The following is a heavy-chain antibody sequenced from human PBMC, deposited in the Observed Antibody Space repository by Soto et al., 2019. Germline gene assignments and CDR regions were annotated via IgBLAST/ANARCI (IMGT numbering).Heavy chain of an antibody. CDR2: ISYSRTT. J-gene: IGHJ4*02. CDR3: ARQFCGGDCLPPLN. Sequence: QVQLQESGPGLVKPSETLSLTCTLSGGSISSGGYYWTWIRQYPGKGLEWIGYISYSRTTSYNPSLKSRLTISIDTQNQFSLKLSSVTAADTATYYCARQFCGGDCLPPLNLGQGTLVTVSS. V-gene: IGHV4-31*03. CDR1: GGSISSGGYY. D-gene: IGHD2-21*02.